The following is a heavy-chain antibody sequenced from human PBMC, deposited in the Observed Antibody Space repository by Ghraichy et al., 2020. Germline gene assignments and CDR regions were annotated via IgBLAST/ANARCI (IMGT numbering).Heavy chain of an antibody. CDR3: AKVDPPVVPAAQGYWYFDL. V-gene: IGHV3-23*01. J-gene: IGHJ2*01. D-gene: IGHD2-2*01. CDR1: GFTFSSYA. CDR2: ISGSGGST. Sequence: GESLNISCAASGFTFSSYAMSWVRQAPGKGLEWVSAISGSGGSTYYADSVKGRFTISRDNSKNTLYLQMNSLRAEDTAVYYCAKVDPPVVPAAQGYWYFDLWGRGTLVTVSS.